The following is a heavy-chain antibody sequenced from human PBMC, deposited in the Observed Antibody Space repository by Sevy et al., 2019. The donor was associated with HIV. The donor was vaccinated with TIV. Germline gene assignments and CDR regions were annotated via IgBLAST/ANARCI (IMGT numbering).Heavy chain of an antibody. CDR1: GGSISSGGYD. CDR3: ARVENYGSGSYYTYYFDY. Sequence: SETLSLTCTVSGGSISSGGYDWSWIRQHPGKGLEWIGYIYYSGSTYYNPSLKSRVTISVDTSKNQFSLKLSSVTAADTAVYYCARVENYGSGSYYTYYFDYWGQGTLVTVSS. D-gene: IGHD3-10*01. CDR2: IYYSGST. J-gene: IGHJ4*02. V-gene: IGHV4-31*03.